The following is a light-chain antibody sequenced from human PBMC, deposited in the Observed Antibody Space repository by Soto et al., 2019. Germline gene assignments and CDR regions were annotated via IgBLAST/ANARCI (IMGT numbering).Light chain of an antibody. CDR3: QQYYSTLSWT. J-gene: IGKJ1*01. CDR2: WAS. V-gene: IGKV4-1*01. CDR1: QSVLYSSNNKNY. Sequence: DIVMTQSPDSLAVSLGERATINCKSSQSVLYSSNNKNYLAWYQQKPGQPPKLLIYWASTRESGVPDRFSGSGSQTDFPPTISSLQAEDVAVYYCQQYYSTLSWTFGQGTKVEIK.